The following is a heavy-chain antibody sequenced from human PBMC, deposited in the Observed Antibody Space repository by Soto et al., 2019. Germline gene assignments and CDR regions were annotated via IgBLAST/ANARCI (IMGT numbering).Heavy chain of an antibody. Sequence: AAVNISCTASLYTPTSYGISWPRQAAGQRLERMVWISAYNGNTNYAQKLQGRVTMTTDTSTSTAYMELRSLRSDDTAVYYWARDFPYDLWSGYYGLGYWGKGTPVRVS. J-gene: IGHJ4*02. D-gene: IGHD3-3*01. CDR2: ISAYNGNT. CDR1: LYTPTSYG. V-gene: IGHV1-18*01. CDR3: ARDFPYDLWSGYYGLGY.